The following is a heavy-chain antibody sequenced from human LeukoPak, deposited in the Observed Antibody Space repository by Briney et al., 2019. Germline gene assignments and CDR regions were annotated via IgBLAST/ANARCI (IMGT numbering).Heavy chain of an antibody. Sequence: GGSLRLSCAASGFTFSSYEMNWVRQAPGKGLEWVSYISGSGSTIYCGDSLEGRFTISRDNANNSLYLQINSLRVEDTAVYHCATLWDPVAGTTQPLLWGQGTLVTVSS. CDR2: ISGSGSTI. V-gene: IGHV3-48*03. CDR1: GFTFSSYE. CDR3: ATLWDPVAGTTQPLL. J-gene: IGHJ4*02. D-gene: IGHD6-19*01.